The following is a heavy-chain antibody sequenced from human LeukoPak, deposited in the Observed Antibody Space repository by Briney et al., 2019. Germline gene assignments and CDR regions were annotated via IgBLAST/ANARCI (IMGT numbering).Heavy chain of an antibody. Sequence: PGGSLRLSCAASGFTFSSYGMHWVRQAPGKGLEYVSAISSNGGSTYYADSVKGRLTISRDNSKNTLYLHMSSLRPEDTAVYFCVKDIMGSTDYYYGLDVWGQGTTVTVSS. CDR1: GFTFSSYG. V-gene: IGHV3-64D*09. CDR2: ISSNGGST. D-gene: IGHD3-10*01. J-gene: IGHJ6*02. CDR3: VKDIMGSTDYYYGLDV.